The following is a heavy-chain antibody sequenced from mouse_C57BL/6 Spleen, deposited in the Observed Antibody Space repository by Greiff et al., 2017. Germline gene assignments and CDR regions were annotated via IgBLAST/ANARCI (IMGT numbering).Heavy chain of an antibody. Sequence: QVQLQQPGAELVKPGASVKLSCKASGYTFTSYSMHWVKQRPGQGLEWIGIIHPNSGSTNYNEKFKSKATLTVDKSSSPAYMPLSSLRSADSAVDYCGREADGYYGSAWFAYWGQGTLVTVSA. CDR1: GYTFTSYS. CDR3: GREADGYYGSAWFAY. D-gene: IGHD2-3*01. CDR2: IHPNSGST. J-gene: IGHJ3*01. V-gene: IGHV1-64*01.